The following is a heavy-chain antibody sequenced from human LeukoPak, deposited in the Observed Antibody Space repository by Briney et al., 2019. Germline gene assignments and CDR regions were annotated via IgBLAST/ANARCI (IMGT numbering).Heavy chain of an antibody. Sequence: GGSLRLSCAASGFTFSSYWMSWVRQTPGKGLEWVANIKYDGSEQYYVDSVKGRFTISRDNARKSLYLQMNSLRAEDTAAYYCARNAGYGDYDYWGQGTLVTVSS. CDR3: ARNAGYGDYDY. CDR2: IKYDGSEQ. D-gene: IGHD4-17*01. V-gene: IGHV3-7*05. CDR1: GFTFSSYW. J-gene: IGHJ4*02.